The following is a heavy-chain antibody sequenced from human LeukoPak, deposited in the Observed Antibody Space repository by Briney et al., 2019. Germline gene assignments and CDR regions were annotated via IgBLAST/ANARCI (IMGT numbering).Heavy chain of an antibody. J-gene: IGHJ1*01. D-gene: IGHD2-15*01. CDR2: IYYSGST. CDR1: GGSISGSY. V-gene: IGHV4-59*01. Sequence: SSETLSLTCSVSGGSISGSYWTWIRQPPGKGLEWIGYIYYSGSTNYNPSLKSRVTISVDTSKNQFSLKLSSVTAADTAVYYCARRHCSGGSCYVYTRGQGTLVTVSS. CDR3: ARRHCSGGSCYVYT.